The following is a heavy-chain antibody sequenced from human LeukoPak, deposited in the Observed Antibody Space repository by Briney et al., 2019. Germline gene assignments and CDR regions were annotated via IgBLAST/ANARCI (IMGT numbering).Heavy chain of an antibody. J-gene: IGHJ4*02. CDR3: ARSTTSWYWFDY. V-gene: IGHV1-2*02. D-gene: IGHD6-13*01. CDR1: GYTFTGYY. CDR2: INPNSGGT. Sequence: ASVKVSCKASGYTFTGYYMHWVRQAPGQGLEWMGWINPNSGGTNYAQKFQGRVTMTRDTSISTAYMELSRLRSDDTAVYYCARSTTSWYWFDYWGQGTLVTVSS.